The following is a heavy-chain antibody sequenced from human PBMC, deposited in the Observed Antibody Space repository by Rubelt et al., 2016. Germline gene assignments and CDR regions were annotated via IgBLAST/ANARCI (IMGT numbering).Heavy chain of an antibody. CDR2: ISGSGGST. V-gene: IGHV3-23*01. CDR1: GFTFSSYA. D-gene: IGHD4-17*01. J-gene: IGHJ4*02. CDR3: AKVPIRTVTSTFDY. Sequence: EVQLLESGGGLVQPGGSLRLSCAASGFTFSSYAMSWVRQAPGKGLEWVSAISGSGGSTYYADSGKGRFTISRDNSRNTLYLQMNSLRAEDTAVYYCAKVPIRTVTSTFDYWGQGTLVTVSS.